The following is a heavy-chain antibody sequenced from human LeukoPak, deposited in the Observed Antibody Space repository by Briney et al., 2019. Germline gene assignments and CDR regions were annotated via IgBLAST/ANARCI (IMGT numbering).Heavy chain of an antibody. D-gene: IGHD3-10*01. J-gene: IGHJ5*02. CDR2: INHSGST. CDR3: ARRNLLWFGELRWFDP. Sequence: PSETLSLTCAVYGGSFSGYYWSWIRQPPGKGLEWIGEINHSGSTNYNPSLKSRVTISVDTSKNQFSPKLSSVTAADTAVYYCARRNLLWFGELRWFDPWGQGTLVTVSS. CDR1: GGSFSGYY. V-gene: IGHV4-34*01.